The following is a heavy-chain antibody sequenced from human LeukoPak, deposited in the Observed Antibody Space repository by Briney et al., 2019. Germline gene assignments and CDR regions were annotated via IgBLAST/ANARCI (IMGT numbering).Heavy chain of an antibody. CDR1: GYTFTSYD. D-gene: IGHD2-2*01. Sequence: ASVKVSCKASGYTFTSYDINWVRQATGQGLEWMGWMNPNSGNTGYAQKFQGRVTITRHTSISTAYMELSSLRSEDTAVYYCARSALPAAKRNSFDIWGQGTMVTVSS. J-gene: IGHJ3*02. V-gene: IGHV1-8*01. CDR2: MNPNSGNT. CDR3: ARSALPAAKRNSFDI.